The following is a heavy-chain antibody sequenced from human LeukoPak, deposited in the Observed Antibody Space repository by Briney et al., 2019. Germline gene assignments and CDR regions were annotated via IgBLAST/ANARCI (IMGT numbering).Heavy chain of an antibody. CDR2: ISEGGGRT. Sequence: GGSLRLSCAVSGITLSNYGMSWVRQPPGKGLEWVAGISEGGGRTNYADSVKGRFTISRDNPKNTLYLQMNSLRAEDTAVYFCAKRGVVIRVILVGFHKEAYYFDSWGQGALVTVSS. V-gene: IGHV3-23*01. D-gene: IGHD3-22*01. J-gene: IGHJ4*02. CDR3: AKRGVVIRVILVGFHKEAYYFDS. CDR1: GITLSNYG.